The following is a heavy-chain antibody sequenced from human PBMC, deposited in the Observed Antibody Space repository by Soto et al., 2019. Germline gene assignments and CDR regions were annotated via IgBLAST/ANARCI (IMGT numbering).Heavy chain of an antibody. V-gene: IGHV3-30*18. D-gene: IGHD6-19*01. Sequence: QVQLVESGGGVVQPGRSLRLSCAASGFTFRDFGMHWVRQAPGKGLEWVAVMSYDGSNELYVDSVKGRFTISRDNSQNTLFLQMTSLTTEDTAIYYWAKDRIWHAASGWDYYGIDVWGQGTPVTVSS. CDR3: AKDRIWHAASGWDYYGIDV. J-gene: IGHJ6*02. CDR2: MSYDGSNE. CDR1: GFTFRDFG.